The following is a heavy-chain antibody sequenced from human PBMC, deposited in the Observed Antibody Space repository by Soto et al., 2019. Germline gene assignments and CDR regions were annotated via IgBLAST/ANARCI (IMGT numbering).Heavy chain of an antibody. J-gene: IGHJ3*02. D-gene: IGHD5-18*01. CDR2: ISRNSGSI. V-gene: IGHV3-9*01. CDR1: GFTFDDYA. CDR3: AKGEPFLRTSSGYSYGYLGRDAFDI. Sequence: PGGSLRLSCAASGFTFDDYAMHWVRQAPGKGLEWVSGISRNSGSIGYADSVKGRFTISRDNAKNSLYLQMNSLRAEDTALYYCAKGEPFLRTSSGYSYGYLGRDAFDIWGQGTMFTVSS.